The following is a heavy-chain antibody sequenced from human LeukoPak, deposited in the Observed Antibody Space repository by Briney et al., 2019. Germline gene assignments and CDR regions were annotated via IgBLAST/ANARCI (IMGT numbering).Heavy chain of an antibody. CDR2: ISASGGST. Sequence: GGSLRLSCAASGFTFSGSAMHWVRQAPGKGLEWVSAISASGGSTYYADSVKGRFTISRDNSKNTLYLQMNSLRAEDSAVYYCARDRSGWLNDYWGQGTLVTVSS. V-gene: IGHV3-23*01. CDR3: ARDRSGWLNDY. J-gene: IGHJ4*02. D-gene: IGHD6-19*01. CDR1: GFTFSGSA.